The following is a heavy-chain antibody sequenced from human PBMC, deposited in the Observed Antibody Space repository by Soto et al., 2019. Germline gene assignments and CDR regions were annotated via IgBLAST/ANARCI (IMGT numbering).Heavy chain of an antibody. CDR3: TRDDVHCSGDTCYGISMDV. CDR1: GFTVSSKY. J-gene: IGHJ6*03. CDR2: IXRGGSI. Sequence: EVQLVESGGGLVQPGGSLRLSCAASGFTVSSKYMSWVRQAPGKGLXWFSLIXRGGSISYADSVKRRFTISRDNCENTLYLQRSTLGVEDTAVYCCTRDDVHCSGDTCYGISMDVWGKGTKVTVYS. D-gene: IGHD2-15*01. V-gene: IGHV3-66*01.